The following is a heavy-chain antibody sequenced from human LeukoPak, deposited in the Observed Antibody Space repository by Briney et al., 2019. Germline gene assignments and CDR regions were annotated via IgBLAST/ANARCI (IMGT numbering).Heavy chain of an antibody. J-gene: IGHJ4*02. V-gene: IGHV3-33*08. Sequence: GGSLRLSCAASGFTFSSYAMHWVRQAPGKGLEWVAFVWYDGNNNYHADSVKGRFTIYRDNSMNTLYLQMNSVNAEDTAVYYCARDVSGSDHHFDYWGQGTLVTVSS. D-gene: IGHD1-1*01. CDR1: GFTFSSYA. CDR3: ARDVSGSDHHFDY. CDR2: VWYDGNNN.